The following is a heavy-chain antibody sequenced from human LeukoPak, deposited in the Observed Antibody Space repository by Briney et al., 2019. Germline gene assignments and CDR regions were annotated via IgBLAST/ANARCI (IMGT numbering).Heavy chain of an antibody. Sequence: GGSLRLSCAVSGFTFKTYAMSWVRQAPGKGLEWVSGISDSGGSSFYADSAKGRFSISRDNSKSTMYLQMNSLRGEDTAVYYCAKVFRWFGELLPFDYWGQGTLVTVSS. CDR2: ISDSGGSS. CDR3: AKVFRWFGELLPFDY. D-gene: IGHD3-10*01. CDR1: GFTFKTYA. V-gene: IGHV3-23*01. J-gene: IGHJ4*02.